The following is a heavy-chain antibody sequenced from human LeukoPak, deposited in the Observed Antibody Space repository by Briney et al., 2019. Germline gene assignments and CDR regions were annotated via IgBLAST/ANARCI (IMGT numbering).Heavy chain of an antibody. J-gene: IGHJ6*03. Sequence: SETLSLTCTVSGGSISSGSYYWSWIRQPAGKGLEWIGRIYTSGSTNYNPSLKSRVTISVDTSKNQFSLKLSSVTAADTAVYYCARDSSSHEYYYMDVWGKGTTVTVSS. CDR1: GGSISSGSYY. D-gene: IGHD6-6*01. V-gene: IGHV4-61*02. CDR2: IYTSGST. CDR3: ARDSSSHEYYYMDV.